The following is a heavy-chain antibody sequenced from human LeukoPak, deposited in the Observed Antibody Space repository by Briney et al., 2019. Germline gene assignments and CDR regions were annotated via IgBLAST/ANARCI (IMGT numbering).Heavy chain of an antibody. D-gene: IGHD3-22*01. CDR1: GGSISSSSYY. CDR2: IYYSGST. V-gene: IGHV4-39*02. CDR3: AGETYYYDSSGYLD. Sequence: SETLSLTCTVSGGSISSSSYYWGWIRQPPGKGPEWIGSIYYSGSTYYNPSLKSRVTISVDTSKNQFSLKLKSVTAADTAVYYCAGETYYYDSSGYLDWGQGTLVTVSS. J-gene: IGHJ4*02.